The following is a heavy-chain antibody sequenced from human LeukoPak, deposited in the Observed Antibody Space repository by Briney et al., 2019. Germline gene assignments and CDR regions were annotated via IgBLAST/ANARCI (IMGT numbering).Heavy chain of an antibody. CDR3: ARDPMVVALDY. CDR1: GGSFSGYY. V-gene: IGHV4-34*01. J-gene: IGHJ4*02. D-gene: IGHD2-15*01. Sequence: SETLSLTCAVYGGSFSGYYWSWIRQPPVKGLEWIGEINHSGSTNYNPSLKSRVTISVDTSKNQFSLKLSSVTAADTAVYYCARDPMVVALDYWGQGTLVTVSS. CDR2: INHSGST.